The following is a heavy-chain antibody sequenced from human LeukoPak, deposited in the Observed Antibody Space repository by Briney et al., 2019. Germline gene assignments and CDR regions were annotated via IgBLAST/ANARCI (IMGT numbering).Heavy chain of an antibody. CDR3: ARSPTVGYSSSDDAFDI. CDR2: IIPIFGTA. D-gene: IGHD6-13*01. CDR1: GGTFSSYA. Sequence: SVKVSCKASGGTFSSYAISWVRQAPGQGLEWMGGIIPIFGTANYAQKFQGRVTITADESTSTAYMELSSLRSEDTAVYYCARSPTVGYSSSDDAFDIWGQGTMVTVSS. J-gene: IGHJ3*02. V-gene: IGHV1-69*13.